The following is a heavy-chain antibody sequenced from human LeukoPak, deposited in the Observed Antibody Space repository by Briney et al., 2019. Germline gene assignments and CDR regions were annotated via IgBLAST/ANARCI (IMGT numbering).Heavy chain of an antibody. V-gene: IGHV3-7*01. CDR2: IKQDGSEK. D-gene: IGHD2-2*01. J-gene: IGHJ2*01. Sequence: PGGSLRLSCAASGFAFKNYWMTWVRQAPGKGLEWVANIKQDGSEKYYVDSVKGRFTISRDNANNSLFLQMNSLRAEDTAVYYCASPSRVVVDVWGRGTLVTVSS. CDR1: GFAFKNYW. CDR3: ASPSRVVVDV.